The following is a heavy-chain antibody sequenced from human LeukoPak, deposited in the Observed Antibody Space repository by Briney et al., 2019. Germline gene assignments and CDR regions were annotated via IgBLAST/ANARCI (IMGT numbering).Heavy chain of an antibody. CDR2: VSGSGGST. V-gene: IGHV3-23*01. CDR1: GFPFSSSA. D-gene: IGHD5-12*01. CDR3: ARGPSGYHNT. Sequence: GGSLRLSCAASGFPFSSSAMSWVRQAPGKGLEWVSAVSGSGGSTYYADSVKGRFTISRDNSKNTLYLQMNSLRAEDTAVYYCARGPSGYHNTGGQGTLVTVSS. J-gene: IGHJ4*02.